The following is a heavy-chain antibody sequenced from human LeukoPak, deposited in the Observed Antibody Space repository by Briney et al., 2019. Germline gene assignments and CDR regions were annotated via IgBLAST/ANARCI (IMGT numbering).Heavy chain of an antibody. V-gene: IGHV3-33*01. Sequence: GGSLRLSCAASGFTFSSYAMHWVRQAPGKGLEWVAVIWYDGSNKYYADSVKGRFTISRDNSKNTLYLQMNSLRAEDTAVYYCTRDVIRGTNLGYWGQGTLVTVSS. CDR3: TRDVIRGTNLGY. J-gene: IGHJ4*02. CDR2: IWYDGSNK. D-gene: IGHD3-10*01. CDR1: GFTFSSYA.